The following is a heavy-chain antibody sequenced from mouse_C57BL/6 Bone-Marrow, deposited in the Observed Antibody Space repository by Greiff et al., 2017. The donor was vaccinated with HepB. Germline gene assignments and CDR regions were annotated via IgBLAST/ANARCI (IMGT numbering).Heavy chain of an antibody. CDR1: GFPFSSYA. D-gene: IGHD2-4*01. J-gene: IGHJ4*01. Sequence: EVKLMESGGGLVKPGGSLKLSCAASGFPFSSYAMSWVRQTPEKRLEWVATISDGGSYTYYPDNVKGRFTISRDNAKNNLYLQMSHLKSEDTAMYYCARDYDYDDAMDYWGQGTSVTVSS. CDR2: ISDGGSYT. CDR3: ARDYDYDDAMDY. V-gene: IGHV5-4*01.